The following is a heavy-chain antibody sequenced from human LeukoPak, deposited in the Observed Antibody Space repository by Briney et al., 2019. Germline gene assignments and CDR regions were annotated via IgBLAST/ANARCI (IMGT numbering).Heavy chain of an antibody. Sequence: PSETLSLTCTVSGGSISSYYWSWIRQPPGKGLEWIGYIYYTGTTDSNPSLKSRVTISLDTSKNQFSLNLSSVTAADTAVYYCARRWVYDKRAFDAWGQGTMVTVSS. J-gene: IGHJ3*01. CDR1: GGSISSYY. V-gene: IGHV4-59*08. D-gene: IGHD3-16*01. CDR2: IYYTGTT. CDR3: ARRWVYDKRAFDA.